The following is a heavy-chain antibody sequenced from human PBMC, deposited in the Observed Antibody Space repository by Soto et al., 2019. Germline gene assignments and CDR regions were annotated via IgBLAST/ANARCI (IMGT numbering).Heavy chain of an antibody. D-gene: IGHD2-8*02. CDR1: GFTFSSCA. Sequence: QVQLVESGGGVVQTGGSLRLSCAASGFTFSSCAMHWVRQVPGKGLEWLAVVSHDGSLYPYADSVKGRFSISRDNSRKTLYVQMNSLRPEDTAVYYCVKDRSDTWSFDYWGQGTLVTVSS. CDR3: VKDRSDTWSFDY. CDR2: VSHDGSLY. J-gene: IGHJ4*02. V-gene: IGHV3-30*18.